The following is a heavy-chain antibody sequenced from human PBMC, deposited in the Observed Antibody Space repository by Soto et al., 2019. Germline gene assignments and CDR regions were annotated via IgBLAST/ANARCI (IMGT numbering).Heavy chain of an antibody. D-gene: IGHD3-10*01. V-gene: IGHV1-46*01. CDR1: GYTFTNYY. Sequence: QVHLVQSGAEVKKPGASVTVSCKASGYTFTNYYIHWVRQAPGQGLEWMGVIKPSGGSTDYTPKFQEKGTMSRDTSTTTVYMELSSLRSEDTAVYYCARDHRLLWFGELLIWGQGTLVTVSS. CDR3: ARDHRLLWFGELLI. J-gene: IGHJ4*02. CDR2: IKPSGGST.